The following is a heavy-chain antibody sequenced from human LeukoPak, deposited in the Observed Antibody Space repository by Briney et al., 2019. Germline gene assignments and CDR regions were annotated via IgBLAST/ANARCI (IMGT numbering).Heavy chain of an antibody. D-gene: IGHD3-3*01. CDR1: GGSISSYY. J-gene: IGHJ4*02. Sequence: SETLSLTCTVSGGSISSYYWSWIRQPPGKGLEWIGYIYYSGSTNYNPSLKSRVTISVDTSKNQFSLKLSSVTAADTAVYYCAVGYDFWRGWIFDYWGQGTLVTVSS. V-gene: IGHV4-59*01. CDR2: IYYSGST. CDR3: AVGYDFWRGWIFDY.